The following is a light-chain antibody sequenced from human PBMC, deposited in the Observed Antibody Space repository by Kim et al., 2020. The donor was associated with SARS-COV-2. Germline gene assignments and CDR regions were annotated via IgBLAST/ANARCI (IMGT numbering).Light chain of an antibody. CDR2: TND. V-gene: IGLV1-44*01. CDR3: ATWDDILSAWV. J-gene: IGLJ3*02. CDR1: SSNIGTDA. Sequence: QSVLTQPPSASGTPGQRVIISCSGSSSNIGTDAVNWYQQLPGTAPKLLIYTNDQRPSGVPDRFSGSKSGTSASLAISGLQSEDAADYYCATWDDILSAWVFGGGTQLTVL.